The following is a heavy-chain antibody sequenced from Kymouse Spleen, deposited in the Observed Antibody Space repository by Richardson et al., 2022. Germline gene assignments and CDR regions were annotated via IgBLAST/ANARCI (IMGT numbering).Heavy chain of an antibody. D-gene: IGHD3-10*01. CDR2: INHSGST. CDR1: GGSFSGYY. Sequence: QVQLQQWGAGLLKPSETLSLTCAVYGGSFSGYYWSWIRQPPGKGLEWIGEINHSGSTNYNPSLKSRVTISVDTSKNQFSLKLSSVTAADTAVYYCARGSLWFGELLGQGTLVTVSS. J-gene: IGHJ4*02,IGHJ5*02. V-gene: IGHV4-34*01.